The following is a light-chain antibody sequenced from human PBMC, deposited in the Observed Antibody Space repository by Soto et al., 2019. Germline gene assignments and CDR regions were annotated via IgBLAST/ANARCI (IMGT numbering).Light chain of an antibody. Sequence: EIVLTQSPATLSLSPGERATLSCRASQSVSRYLAWYQQKPGQAPRLLIYDASNRATGIPARFSGSGSGTDFTVTISSLEPEDFAVDYCQQRSNWPTGYTFGQGTKLEIK. V-gene: IGKV3-11*01. CDR2: DAS. J-gene: IGKJ2*01. CDR3: QQRSNWPTGYT. CDR1: QSVSRY.